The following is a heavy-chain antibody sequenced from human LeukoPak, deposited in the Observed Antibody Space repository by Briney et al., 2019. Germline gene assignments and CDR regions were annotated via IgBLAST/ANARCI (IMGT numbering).Heavy chain of an antibody. CDR2: ISGSGGST. Sequence: GGSLRLSCAASGFTYSSYAMTCVRQAPGKGLEWVSTISGSGGSTYYADSVKGRFTVSRDNSKNTLYLQMNSLRAEDTALYYCAKQGGTMIVVYYFDYWGQGTLVTVSS. CDR1: GFTYSSYA. CDR3: AKQGGTMIVVYYFDY. D-gene: IGHD3-22*01. J-gene: IGHJ4*02. V-gene: IGHV3-23*01.